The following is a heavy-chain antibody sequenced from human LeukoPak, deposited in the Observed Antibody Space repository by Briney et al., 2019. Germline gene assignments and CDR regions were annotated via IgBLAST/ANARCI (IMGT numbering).Heavy chain of an antibody. V-gene: IGHV1-69*02. J-gene: IGHJ5*02. CDR1: GGTFSSYT. Sequence: SVKVSCKASGGTFSSYTISWVRQAPGQGLEWMGRIIPILGIANYAQKFQGRVTITADKSTSTAYMEPSSLRSEDTAVYYCARVGYDSSGYSNRNNWFDPWGQGTLVTVSS. CDR2: IIPILGIA. D-gene: IGHD3-22*01. CDR3: ARVGYDSSGYSNRNNWFDP.